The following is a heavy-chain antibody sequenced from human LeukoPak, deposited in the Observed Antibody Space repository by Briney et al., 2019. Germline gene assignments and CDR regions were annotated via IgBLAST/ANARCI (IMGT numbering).Heavy chain of an antibody. V-gene: IGHV3-23*01. J-gene: IGHJ4*02. CDR2: ISNNGGYT. D-gene: IGHD2-15*01. CDR1: GFTFSSYA. Sequence: PGGSLRLSCAASGFTFSSYAMSWVRQAPGKGLEWVSAISNNGGYTYYADSVQGRFTISRDNSKSTLCLQMNSLRAKDTAVYYCAKQLGYCSDGSCYFPYWGQGTLVTVSS. CDR3: AKQLGYCSDGSCYFPY.